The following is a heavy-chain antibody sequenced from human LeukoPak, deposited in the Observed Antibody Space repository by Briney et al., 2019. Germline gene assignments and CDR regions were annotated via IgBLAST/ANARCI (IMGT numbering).Heavy chain of an antibody. CDR2: ISYDGSNK. CDR3: AKDLQWESDYYYGMDV. D-gene: IGHD1-26*01. CDR1: GFTFSSYS. V-gene: IGHV3-30*18. Sequence: GGSLRLSCAASGFTFSSYSMNWVRQAPGKGLEWVAVISYDGSNKYYADSVKGRFTISRDNSKNTLYLQMNSLRAEDTAVYYCAKDLQWESDYYYGMDVWGQGTTVTVSS. J-gene: IGHJ6*02.